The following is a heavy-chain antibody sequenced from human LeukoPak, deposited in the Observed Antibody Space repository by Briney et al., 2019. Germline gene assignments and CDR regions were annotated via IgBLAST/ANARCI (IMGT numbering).Heavy chain of an antibody. CDR2: INPNSGGT. Sequence: GASVKVSCKASGYTFTGYYMHWVRQAPGQGLEWMGWINPNSGGTNYAQKFQGRVTMTRDTSISTAYMELSRLRSDDTAVYYCARDRESFVTMVRGVAFDPWGQGTLVTVSS. J-gene: IGHJ5*02. CDR1: GYTFTGYY. V-gene: IGHV1-2*02. D-gene: IGHD3-10*01. CDR3: ARDRESFVTMVRGVAFDP.